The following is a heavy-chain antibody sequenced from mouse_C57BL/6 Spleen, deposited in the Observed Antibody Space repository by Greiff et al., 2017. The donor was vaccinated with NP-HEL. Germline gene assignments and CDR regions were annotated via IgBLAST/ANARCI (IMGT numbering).Heavy chain of an antibody. Sequence: EVQLMESGGGLVKPGGSLKLSCAASGFTFSDYGMHWVRQAPEKGLEWVAYISSGSSTIYYADTVKGRFTISRDNAKNTLFLQMTSLRSEDTAMYYCARPNYGSSYYYAMDYWGQGTSVTVSS. J-gene: IGHJ4*01. V-gene: IGHV5-17*01. CDR2: ISSGSSTI. CDR3: ARPNYGSSYYYAMDY. CDR1: GFTFSDYG. D-gene: IGHD1-1*01.